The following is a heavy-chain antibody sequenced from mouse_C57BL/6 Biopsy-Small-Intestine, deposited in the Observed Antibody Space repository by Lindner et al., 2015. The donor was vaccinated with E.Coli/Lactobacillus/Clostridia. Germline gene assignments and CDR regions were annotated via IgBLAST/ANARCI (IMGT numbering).Heavy chain of an antibody. Sequence: SVKVVLQGIWIQLHGLLYAPGYGGPSGQGLEWMGMINPSSGSTTYAQKFQGRVSMTRNTSTSTLDLELSSLRSEDTAVYFCVRDTREPGGYTYGYYFDYWGHGTLVTVSS. CDR2: INPSSGST. V-gene: IGHV1-54*01. CDR1: IQLHGLL. D-gene: IGHD2-2*01. CDR3: VRDTREPGGYTYGYYFDY. J-gene: IGHJ2*01.